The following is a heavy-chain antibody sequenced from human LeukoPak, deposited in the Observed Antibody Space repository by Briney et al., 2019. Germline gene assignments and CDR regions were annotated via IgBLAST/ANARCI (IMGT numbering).Heavy chain of an antibody. D-gene: IGHD3-22*01. CDR1: GYTFTSYG. V-gene: IGHV1-18*01. CDR3: GKNMYYYDSSGYAFDI. Sequence: ASVKVSCKASGYTFTSYGISWVRQAPGQGLEWMGWIRADNGNTNYAQKLQGRVTMTTDTSTNTAYMELRSLRSDDTAVYYCGKNMYYYDSSGYAFDIWGQGTMVTVSS. J-gene: IGHJ3*02. CDR2: IRADNGNT.